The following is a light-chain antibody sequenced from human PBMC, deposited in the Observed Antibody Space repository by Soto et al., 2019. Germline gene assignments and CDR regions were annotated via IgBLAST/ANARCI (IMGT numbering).Light chain of an antibody. CDR1: QSISSW. CDR2: DAS. J-gene: IGKJ1*01. V-gene: IGKV1-5*01. Sequence: DIQMTQSPSTLSASVGDRVTITCRASQSISSWLAWYQQKPGKAPKLLIYDASSLESGVPSRFSGSGSGTEFTLTISSLQPDDFATYYRQQVRAFGQGTKVDIK. CDR3: QQVRA.